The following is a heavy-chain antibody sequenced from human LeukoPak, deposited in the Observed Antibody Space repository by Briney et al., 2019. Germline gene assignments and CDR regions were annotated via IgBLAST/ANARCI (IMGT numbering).Heavy chain of an antibody. V-gene: IGHV3-23*01. CDR2: ISGSGGST. Sequence: GGSLRLSCAASGFTFSSYAMSWVRQAPGKGLEWVSAISGSGGSTYYADSVKGRLTISRDNSKNTLYLQMNSLRAEDTAVYYCAKGLDIVVANWFDPWGQGTLVTASS. J-gene: IGHJ5*01. D-gene: IGHD2-2*03. CDR3: AKGLDIVVANWFDP. CDR1: GFTFSSYA.